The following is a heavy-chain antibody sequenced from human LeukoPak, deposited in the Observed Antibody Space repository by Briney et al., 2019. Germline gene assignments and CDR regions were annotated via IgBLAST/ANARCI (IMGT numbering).Heavy chain of an antibody. CDR1: GDSFCTYG. D-gene: IGHD2-2*02. Sequence: ASVKVSCKASGDSFCTYGITWVRQALGQGLEWMGGFNPIFGSAQYAQKFQGRVTITMDVSARTVYMELSSLRSEDTAVYYCARAHIVVVPAAIGWFDPWGQGTLVTVSS. V-gene: IGHV1-69*05. CDR2: FNPIFGSA. CDR3: ARAHIVVVPAAIGWFDP. J-gene: IGHJ5*02.